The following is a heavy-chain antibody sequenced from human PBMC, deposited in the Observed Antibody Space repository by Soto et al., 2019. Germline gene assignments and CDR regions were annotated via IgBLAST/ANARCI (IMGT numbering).Heavy chain of an antibody. J-gene: IGHJ4*02. CDR1: GFTFRTYW. CDR2: IKSDGSGT. CDR3: VRGDGDYHDGNGYLGRH. D-gene: IGHD3-22*01. V-gene: IGHV3-74*01. Sequence: EVQLVESGGGLVQLGGSLRLSCEASGFTFRTYWMHWVCQAPGKGLVWVSRIKSDGSGTYYADSVEGRFTISRDNAQNTLYLQMNSPRAEHTAVYYCVRGDGDYHDGNGYLGRHWGQGTLVTVSS.